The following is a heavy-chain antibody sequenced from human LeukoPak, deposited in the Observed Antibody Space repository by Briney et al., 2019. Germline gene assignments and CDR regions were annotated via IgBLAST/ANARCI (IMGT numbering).Heavy chain of an antibody. V-gene: IGHV3-23*01. CDR1: GFTFSSYA. Sequence: GGCLRLSCAASGFTFSSYAMSWVRQAPGKGLEWVSAISGSGGSTYYADSVKGRFTISRDNSKNTLYLQMNSLRAEDTAVYYCTSSGWYSEYYFDYWGQGTLVTVSS. CDR2: ISGSGGST. CDR3: TSSGWYSEYYFDY. D-gene: IGHD6-19*01. J-gene: IGHJ4*02.